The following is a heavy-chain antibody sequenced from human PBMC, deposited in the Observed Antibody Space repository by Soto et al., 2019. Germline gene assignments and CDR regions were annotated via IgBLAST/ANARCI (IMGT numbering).Heavy chain of an antibody. CDR3: ARDGGVPAAMDYYYYGMDV. Sequence: GGSLRLSCAASGFTFSSYAMHWVRQAPGKGLEWVAVISYDGSNKYYADSVKGRFTISRDNSKNTLYLQMNSLRAEDTAVYYCARDGGVPAAMDYYYYGMDVWGQGTTVTVSS. J-gene: IGHJ6*02. CDR1: GFTFSSYA. D-gene: IGHD2-2*01. CDR2: ISYDGSNK. V-gene: IGHV3-30-3*01.